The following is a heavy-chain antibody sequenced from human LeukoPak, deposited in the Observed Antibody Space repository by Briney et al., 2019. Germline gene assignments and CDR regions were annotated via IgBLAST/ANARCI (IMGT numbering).Heavy chain of an antibody. J-gene: IGHJ4*02. V-gene: IGHV4-59*01. Sequence: SETLSLTCTVSGASISSYYWSWIRQPPGKGLEWIGYISYSGNTNYKLSLKSRVTISLDTSTHQFSLNLTSVIAADTAVYYCARATSRSFDWLSPSYIDHWGQGTLVTVSS. D-gene: IGHD3-9*01. CDR1: GASISSYY. CDR3: ARATSRSFDWLSPSYIDH. CDR2: ISYSGNT.